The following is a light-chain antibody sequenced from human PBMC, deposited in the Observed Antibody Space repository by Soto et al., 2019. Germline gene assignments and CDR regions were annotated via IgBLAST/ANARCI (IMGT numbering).Light chain of an antibody. V-gene: IGKV3-20*01. CDR2: AAS. CDR3: HQYGTSITVT. Sequence: EVVLTQSPGTVSLSPGERATLSCRASQSVTSNYLAWYQQKPGQAPRLLIYAASSRATGIPDRFSGSGAGKDFTLSISRVEAEDFEVYYCHQYGTSITVTFGHGTKVEIK. CDR1: QSVTSNY. J-gene: IGKJ1*01.